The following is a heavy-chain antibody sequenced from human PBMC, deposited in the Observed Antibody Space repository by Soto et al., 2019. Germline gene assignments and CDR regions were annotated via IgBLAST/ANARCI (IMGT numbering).Heavy chain of an antibody. CDR1: GFTFSDHY. Sequence: EVRLVESGGGLVQPGGSLRLSCAASGFTFSDHYMDWVRHAPGKGLEWVGRTRNKANSYTTEYAASVKGRFTVSRDDSENSLYLQMNRLKIEDTAGYYCVRVSGSSEGYPFAYWGQGTLVSVSS. CDR3: VRVSGSSEGYPFAY. D-gene: IGHD1-26*01. J-gene: IGHJ4*02. V-gene: IGHV3-72*01. CDR2: TRNKANSYTT.